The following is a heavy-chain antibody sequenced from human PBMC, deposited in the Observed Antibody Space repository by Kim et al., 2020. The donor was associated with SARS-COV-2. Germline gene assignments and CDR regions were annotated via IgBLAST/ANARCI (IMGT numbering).Heavy chain of an antibody. Sequence: YAHAVKRRFTITRYNSQNTLYLRMNSMRAEDTAVYYCATELYYGSGIDYWGQGTLVTVST. V-gene: IGHV3-33*01. J-gene: IGHJ4*02. D-gene: IGHD3-10*01. CDR3: ATELYYGSGIDY.